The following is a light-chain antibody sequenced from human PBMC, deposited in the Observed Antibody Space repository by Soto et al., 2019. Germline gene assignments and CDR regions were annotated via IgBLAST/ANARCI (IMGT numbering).Light chain of an antibody. J-gene: IGLJ1*01. V-gene: IGLV2-23*02. Sequence: QSVLTQPASVSGSPGQPITISCTGTSSDVGSYNLVSWYQQHPGKAPKLMIYEVSKRPSGVSNRFSGSKSGNTASLTISGHQAEDEADYYCCSYAGSSTPCVFGTGTKVTV. CDR2: EVS. CDR1: SSDVGSYNL. CDR3: CSYAGSSTPCV.